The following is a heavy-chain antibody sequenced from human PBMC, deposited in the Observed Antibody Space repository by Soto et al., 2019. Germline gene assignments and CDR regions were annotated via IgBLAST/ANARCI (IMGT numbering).Heavy chain of an antibody. V-gene: IGHV1-2*04. CDR3: ARGVTGFGAFDI. D-gene: IGHD3-16*01. Sequence: ASVQVSCKASGYTFTSYDINWVRQAPGQGLEWMGWINPNSGGTNYAQKFQGWVTMTRDTSISTAYMELSRPRSDDTAVYYGARGVTGFGAFDIWGQGTMVTVS. CDR2: INPNSGGT. CDR1: GYTFTSYD. J-gene: IGHJ3*02.